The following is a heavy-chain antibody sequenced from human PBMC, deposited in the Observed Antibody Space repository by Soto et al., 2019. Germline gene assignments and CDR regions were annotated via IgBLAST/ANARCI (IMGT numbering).Heavy chain of an antibody. Sequence: PGGSLRLSCAASGFTFSSYSMNWVRQAPGKGLEWVSSISSSSSYIYYADSVKGRFTISRDNAKNSLYLQMNSLRAEDTAVYYCARDSLPLTGSGSYYYYYYYGMDVWGLGTTVTVS. J-gene: IGHJ6*02. D-gene: IGHD3-10*01. CDR3: ARDSLPLTGSGSYYYYYYYGMDV. V-gene: IGHV3-21*01. CDR1: GFTFSSYS. CDR2: ISSSSSYI.